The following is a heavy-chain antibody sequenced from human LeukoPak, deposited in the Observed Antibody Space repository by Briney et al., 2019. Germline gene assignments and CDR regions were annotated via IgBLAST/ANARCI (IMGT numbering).Heavy chain of an antibody. D-gene: IGHD2-21*02. CDR1: GFTVSSNS. J-gene: IGHJ4*02. CDR3: ARDLAVVTPGGNY. V-gene: IGHV3-21*01. Sequence: GGSLRLSCTVSGFTVSSNSMSWVRQAPGKGLEWVSSISSSSSYIYYADSVKGRSTISRDNAKNSLYLQMNSLRAEDTAVYYCARDLAVVTPGGNYWGQGTLVTVSS. CDR2: ISSSSSYI.